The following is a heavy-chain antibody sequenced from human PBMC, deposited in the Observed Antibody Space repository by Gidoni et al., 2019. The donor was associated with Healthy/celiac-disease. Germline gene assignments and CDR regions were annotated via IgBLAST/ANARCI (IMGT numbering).Heavy chain of an antibody. J-gene: IGHJ4*02. D-gene: IGHD3-10*01. Sequence: QITLNESGPTLVTPTQTLTLTCTFPGLTLSTCGAGVVWIRQPPGKALEWLALMYWDDDKRYSPSLKSRLTITKDTSKNQVVLTMTNMDPVDTATYYCAHQYYYGSGTPGPYFDYWGQGTLVTVSS. CDR1: GLTLSTCGAG. CDR2: MYWDDDK. V-gene: IGHV2-5*02. CDR3: AHQYYYGSGTPGPYFDY.